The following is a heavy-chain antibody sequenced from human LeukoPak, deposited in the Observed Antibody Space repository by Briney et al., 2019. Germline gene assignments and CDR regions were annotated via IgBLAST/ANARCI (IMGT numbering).Heavy chain of an antibody. CDR3: AKVGDCSGGSCYPGVFDY. D-gene: IGHD2-15*01. J-gene: IGHJ4*02. Sequence: GGSLRLSCAASGFTFSSYAMSWVRQAPGKGLEWVSAISGSGGSTYYADSVKGRFTISRDNSKNTLYLQMNSLRAEDTAVYYCAKVGDCSGGSCYPGVFDYWGQGTLVTVSS. CDR2: ISGSGGST. V-gene: IGHV3-23*01. CDR1: GFTFSSYA.